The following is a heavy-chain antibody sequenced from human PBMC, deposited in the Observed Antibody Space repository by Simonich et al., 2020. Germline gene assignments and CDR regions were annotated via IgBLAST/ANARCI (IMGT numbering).Heavy chain of an antibody. CDR1: GFTFSSYS. J-gene: IGHJ6*02. Sequence: EVQLVESGGGLVKPGGSLRLSCAASGFTFSSYSMNWVRQAPGKGLEWVSSISSSSSYIYYADSVQGRFTISRDNAKNSLFLKMNSLRAEDTAVYYCARWIAVAGTGAYGMDVWGQGTTVTVSS. V-gene: IGHV3-21*01. CDR3: ARWIAVAGTGAYGMDV. D-gene: IGHD6-19*01. CDR2: ISSSSSYI.